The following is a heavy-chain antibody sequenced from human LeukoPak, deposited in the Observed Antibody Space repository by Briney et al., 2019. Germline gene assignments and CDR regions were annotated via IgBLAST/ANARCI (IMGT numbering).Heavy chain of an antibody. D-gene: IGHD6-13*01. CDR1: GYTFISYG. Sequence: ASVKVSCKASGYTFISYGVSWVRQAPGQGLEWMGWIDTYGGSTNYAQNLQGRVTVTTDTSTTTVYMELRSLRFDDTAVYYCARPNTDAAGYYFDYWGQGTLVTVSS. J-gene: IGHJ4*02. V-gene: IGHV1-18*01. CDR3: ARPNTDAAGYYFDY. CDR2: IDTYGGST.